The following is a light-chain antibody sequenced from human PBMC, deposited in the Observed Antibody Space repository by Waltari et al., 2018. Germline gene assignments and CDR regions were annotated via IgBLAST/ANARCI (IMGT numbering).Light chain of an antibody. Sequence: QSALTQPRSVSGSPGQSVTISCTGTSSDVGGYNYVSWYQQHPGKAPKVMIYDVSQRPSGVPDRFSGSKSDNTASLTISVLLVEDEADYYCCSYAGSYIYVFGSGTKVTVL. CDR3: CSYAGSYIYV. V-gene: IGLV2-11*01. J-gene: IGLJ1*01. CDR2: DVS. CDR1: SSDVGGYNY.